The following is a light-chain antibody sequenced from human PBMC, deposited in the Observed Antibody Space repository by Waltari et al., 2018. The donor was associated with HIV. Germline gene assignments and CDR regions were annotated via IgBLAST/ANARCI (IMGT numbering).Light chain of an antibody. CDR1: SSNTGAGYD. V-gene: IGLV1-40*01. Sequence: QSVLTQPPSVSGAPGQRVTIPCTGSSSNTGAGYDVHWYQNLPGTAPKLLIYGNTNRPSGVPDRFSGSKSGTSASLAITGLQAEDEADYYCQSYDSSLSGVVFGGGTKLTVL. CDR2: GNT. J-gene: IGLJ2*01. CDR3: QSYDSSLSGVV.